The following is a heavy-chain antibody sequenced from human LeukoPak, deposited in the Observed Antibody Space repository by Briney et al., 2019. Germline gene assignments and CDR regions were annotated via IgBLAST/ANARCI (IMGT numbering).Heavy chain of an antibody. J-gene: IGHJ4*02. V-gene: IGHV4-59*01. CDR3: ASNYYCSGSYLI. Sequence: SEALSLTCTVSGGSISSYYWSWIRQPPGKGLEWIGYIYYSGSTNYNPSLKSRVTISVDTSKNQFSLKLSSVTAADTAVYYCASNYYCSGSYLIWGQGTLVTVSS. CDR2: IYYSGST. D-gene: IGHD3-10*01. CDR1: GGSISSYY.